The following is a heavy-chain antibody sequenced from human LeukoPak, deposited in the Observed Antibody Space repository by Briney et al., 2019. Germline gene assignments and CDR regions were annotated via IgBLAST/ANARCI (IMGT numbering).Heavy chain of an antibody. CDR3: ANARNYYDSLVH. J-gene: IGHJ4*02. CDR1: GFTFSSYA. Sequence: GGSLRLSCAASGFTFSSYAMSWVRQALGKGLEWVSAISGSGGSTYYADSVKGRFTISRDNSKNTLYLQMNSLRAEDTAVYYCANARNYYDSLVHWGQGTLVTVSS. D-gene: IGHD3-22*01. V-gene: IGHV3-23*01. CDR2: ISGSGGST.